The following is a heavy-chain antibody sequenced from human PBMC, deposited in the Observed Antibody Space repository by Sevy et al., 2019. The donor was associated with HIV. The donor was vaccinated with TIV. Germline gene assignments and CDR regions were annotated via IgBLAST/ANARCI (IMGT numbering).Heavy chain of an antibody. J-gene: IGHJ4*02. CDR3: ARVRGVFVFAF. V-gene: IGHV1-2*02. D-gene: IGHD3-10*01. Sequence: ASVKVSCKASGFNFNSYYLHWVRQAPGQGLEGMGWISLDDGVTSYAQKFQGRVTMTRDTSISTAYMEVTRLRSDDTATYFCARVRGVFVFAFWGQGSLVTVSS. CDR2: ISLDDGVT. CDR1: GFNFNSYY.